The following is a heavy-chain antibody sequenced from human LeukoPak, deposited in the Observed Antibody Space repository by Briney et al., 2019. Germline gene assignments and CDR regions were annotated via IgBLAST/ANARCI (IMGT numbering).Heavy chain of an antibody. CDR3: ARRVSSSHYWYFDL. CDR1: GYTFTDYY. J-gene: IGHJ2*01. D-gene: IGHD6-6*01. Sequence: ASVKVSCKASGYTFTDYYMHWVRQAPEQGLEWMGWIYPKSGATNSAQKFQGRVTMTRDTAISTVYLEVTRVNSDDTAVFYCARRVSSSHYWYFDLWGRGTLVTVSS. CDR2: IYPKSGAT. V-gene: IGHV1-2*02.